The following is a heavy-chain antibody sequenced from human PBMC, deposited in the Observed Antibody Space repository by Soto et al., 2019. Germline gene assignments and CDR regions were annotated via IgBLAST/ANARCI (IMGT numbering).Heavy chain of an antibody. V-gene: IGHV5-10-1*01. Sequence: PGESLKISCKGSGYSFTSYWISWVRQMPGKGLEWMGRIDPSDSYTNYSPSFQGHVTISADKSINTAYLQWSSLKASDTAMYYCARTQYCTNGVCRGNWFDPWGQGTLVTVSS. CDR2: IDPSDSYT. CDR1: GYSFTSYW. CDR3: ARTQYCTNGVCRGNWFDP. D-gene: IGHD2-8*01. J-gene: IGHJ5*02.